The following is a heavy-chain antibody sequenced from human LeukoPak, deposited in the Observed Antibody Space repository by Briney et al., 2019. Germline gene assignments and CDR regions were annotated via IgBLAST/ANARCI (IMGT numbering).Heavy chain of an antibody. V-gene: IGHV4-34*01. D-gene: IGHD2-2*01. CDR2: INHSGST. Sequence: SETLSLTCAVYGGSLSGYYWSWIRQPPGKGLEWIGEINHSGSTNYNPSLKSRVTISVDTSKNQFSLKLSSVTAADTAVYYCARHRGYCSSTSCYGYYYYYYMDVWGKGTTVTISS. CDR1: GGSLSGYY. J-gene: IGHJ6*03. CDR3: ARHRGYCSSTSCYGYYYYYYMDV.